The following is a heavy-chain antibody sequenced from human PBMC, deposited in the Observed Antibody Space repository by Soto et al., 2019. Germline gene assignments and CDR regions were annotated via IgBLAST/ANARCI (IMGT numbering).Heavy chain of an antibody. Sequence: QVQLVESGGGVVQPGRSLRLSCAASGLNFRAAGMHWVRQTPGKGLEWVAFISSDGNNKYYGDSVKGRFSISRDDSMNSLYLQMNTLSAEDSAVYYCAKDKGVTSLDYWGQGTLVTVSS. J-gene: IGHJ4*02. CDR1: GLNFRAAG. V-gene: IGHV3-30*18. D-gene: IGHD3-10*01. CDR2: ISSDGNNK. CDR3: AKDKGVTSLDY.